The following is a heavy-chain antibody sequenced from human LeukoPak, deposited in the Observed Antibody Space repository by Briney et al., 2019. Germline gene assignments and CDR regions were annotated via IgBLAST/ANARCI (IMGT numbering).Heavy chain of an antibody. J-gene: IGHJ4*02. CDR2: IDWNGGTI. Sequence: GRSLRLSCAASGFTFDDYAMHWVRQIPGRGLQWVSGIDWNGGTIYYADSVKGRFTVSRDNAKNSLYLQMDRLRHEDMATYYCAKSSAGEMVLSSSFDSWGLGTLVTVSS. D-gene: IGHD3-10*01. V-gene: IGHV3-9*03. CDR1: GFTFDDYA. CDR3: AKSSAGEMVLSSSFDS.